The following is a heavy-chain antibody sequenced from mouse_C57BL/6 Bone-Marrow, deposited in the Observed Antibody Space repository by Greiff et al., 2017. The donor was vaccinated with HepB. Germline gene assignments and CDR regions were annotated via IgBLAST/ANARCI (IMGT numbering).Heavy chain of an antibody. CDR3: AYYDYAWFAY. J-gene: IGHJ3*01. CDR2: ISSGSSTI. CDR1: GFTFSDYG. V-gene: IGHV5-17*01. Sequence: EVKLMESGGGLVKPGGSLKLSCAASGFTFSDYGMHWVRQAPEKGLEWVAYISSGSSTIYYADTVKGRFTISRDNAKNTLFLQMTSLRSEDTAMYYCAYYDYAWFAYWGQGTLVTVSA. D-gene: IGHD2-4*01.